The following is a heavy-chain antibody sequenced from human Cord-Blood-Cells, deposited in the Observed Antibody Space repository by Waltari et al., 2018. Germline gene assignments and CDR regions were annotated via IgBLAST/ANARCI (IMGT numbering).Heavy chain of an antibody. CDR3: ARAEYWYFDL. CDR2: IWYDGSNK. V-gene: IGHV3-33*01. Sequence: QVQLVESGGGVVQPGRSLRLSCAASGFTFSSYGMHWVRQAPGKGLEWVAVIWYDGSNKYYADSVKGRFTIARDNSKNTLYLQMNSLRAEDTAVYYCARAEYWYFDLWGRGTLVTVSS. J-gene: IGHJ2*01. CDR1: GFTFSSYG.